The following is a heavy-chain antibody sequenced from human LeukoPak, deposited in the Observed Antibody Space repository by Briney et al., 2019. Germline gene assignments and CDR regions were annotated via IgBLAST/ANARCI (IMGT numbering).Heavy chain of an antibody. J-gene: IGHJ3*02. Sequence: SETLSLTCTVSGGSISSYYWSWIRQPPGKGLEWIGYIYYSGSTNYNPSLKSRVTISVDTSKNQCSLKLSSVTAADTAVYYCASGIAAGRAFDIWGQGTMVTVSS. CDR1: GGSISSYY. D-gene: IGHD6-13*01. V-gene: IGHV4-59*08. CDR2: IYYSGST. CDR3: ASGIAAGRAFDI.